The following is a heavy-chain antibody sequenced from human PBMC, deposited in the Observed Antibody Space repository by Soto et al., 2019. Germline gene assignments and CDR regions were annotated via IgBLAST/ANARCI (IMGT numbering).Heavy chain of an antibody. V-gene: IGHV1-46*01. CDR3: ARDQMSLDGSGSYYNKGPYYYGMDV. CDR2: INPSGGST. D-gene: IGHD3-10*01. CDR1: GYTFTSYY. Sequence: GASVKVSCKASGYTFTSYYMHWVRQAPGQGLEWMGIINPSGGSTSYAQKFQGRVTMTRDTSTSTVYMELSSLRSEDTAVYYCARDQMSLDGSGSYYNKGPYYYGMDVWGQGTTVTVSS. J-gene: IGHJ6*02.